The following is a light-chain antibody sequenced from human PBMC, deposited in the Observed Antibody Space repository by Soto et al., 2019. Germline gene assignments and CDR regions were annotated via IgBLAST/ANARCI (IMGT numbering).Light chain of an antibody. J-gene: IGLJ1*01. V-gene: IGLV2-14*01. Sequence: QSALTQPASVSGSPGQSITISCTGTSSDVGGYNYVSWYQQHPGKAPKLMIYDVSNRPSGVSNRLSGSKSGNTASLTISGLQAEDEADYYCSSYTSRSSSTYVFGTGTKLTVL. CDR2: DVS. CDR1: SSDVGGYNY. CDR3: SSYTSRSSSTYV.